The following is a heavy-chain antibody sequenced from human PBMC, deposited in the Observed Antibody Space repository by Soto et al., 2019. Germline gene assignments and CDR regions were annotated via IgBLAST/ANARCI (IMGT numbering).Heavy chain of an antibody. J-gene: IGHJ4*02. D-gene: IGHD2-2*01. CDR1: GGSISSGGYY. V-gene: IGHV4-31*03. CDR2: IYYSGST. Sequence: SETLSLTCTVSGGSISSGGYYWSWIRQHPGKGLEWIGYIYYSGSTYYNPSLKSRVTISVDTSKNQFSLKLSSVTAADTAVYYCARDLFGVPAAMGHWGQGTLVTVSS. CDR3: ARDLFGVPAAMGH.